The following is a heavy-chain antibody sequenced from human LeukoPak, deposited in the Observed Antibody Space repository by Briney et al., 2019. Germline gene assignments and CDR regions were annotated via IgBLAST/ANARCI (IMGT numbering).Heavy chain of an antibody. CDR3: ARRIAAAGVGIVY. CDR2: MNPDSGNT. Sequence: GASVKVSCKASGYTFTSYGINWVRQATGQGLEWMGWMNPDSGNTGYAQKFQGRVTMTRNPSISTAYMELSSLTSEDTAVYYCARRIAAAGVGIVYWGQGTLVTVSS. D-gene: IGHD6-13*01. J-gene: IGHJ4*02. V-gene: IGHV1-8*02. CDR1: GYTFTSYG.